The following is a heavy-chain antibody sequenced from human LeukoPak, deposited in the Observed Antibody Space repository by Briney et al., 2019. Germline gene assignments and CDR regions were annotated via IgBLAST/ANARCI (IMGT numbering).Heavy chain of an antibody. CDR1: GFTVSSNY. Sequence: PGGSLRLSCAASGFTVSSNYMSWVRQAPGKGLEWVSVIYSGGSTYYPDSVKGRFTISRDNSRNTLYLQMNSLRAEDTAVYYCAGGRYGDYGPIDYWGQGTLVTVSS. D-gene: IGHD4-17*01. J-gene: IGHJ4*02. V-gene: IGHV3-53*01. CDR3: AGGRYGDYGPIDY. CDR2: IYSGGST.